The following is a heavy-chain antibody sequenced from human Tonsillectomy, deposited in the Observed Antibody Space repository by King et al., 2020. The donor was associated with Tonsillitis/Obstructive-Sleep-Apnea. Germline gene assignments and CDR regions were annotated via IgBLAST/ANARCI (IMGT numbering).Heavy chain of an antibody. CDR1: GGSFSGYY. CDR2: INHSGST. J-gene: IGHJ4*02. Sequence: VQLPQWGAGLLKPSETLSLTCAVYGGSFSGYYWSWIRQPPGKGLEWIGEINHSGSTNYNPSLKSRVTISVDTSKSQFSLKLSSVTAADTAVYYCARHYCSSTSCYFDYWGQGTLVTVSS. V-gene: IGHV4-34*01. D-gene: IGHD2-2*01. CDR3: ARHYCSSTSCYFDY.